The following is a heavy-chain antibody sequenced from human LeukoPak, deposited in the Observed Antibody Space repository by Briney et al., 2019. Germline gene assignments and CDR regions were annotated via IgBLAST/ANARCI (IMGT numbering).Heavy chain of an antibody. D-gene: IGHD3-22*01. CDR1: GFTFSSYS. CDR3: ARDAYDSSCYSYFDY. V-gene: IGHV3-21*01. CDR2: ISSSSSYI. Sequence: GGSLRLSCAASGFTFSSYSMNWVRQAPGKGLEWVSSISSSSSYIYYADSVKGRFTISRDNAKNSLYLQMNSLRAEDTAVYYCARDAYDSSCYSYFDYWGQGTLVTVSS. J-gene: IGHJ4*02.